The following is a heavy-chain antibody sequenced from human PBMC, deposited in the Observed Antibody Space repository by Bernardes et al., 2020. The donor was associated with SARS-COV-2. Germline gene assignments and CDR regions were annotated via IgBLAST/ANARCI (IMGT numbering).Heavy chain of an antibody. CDR2: INNDGRST. V-gene: IGHV3-64D*06. CDR1: GFTFRNYP. J-gene: IGHJ5*02. Sequence: VSLRLSCSASGFTFRNYPMHWVRQAPGKGLDYVSAINNDGRSTYYADAVKGRFTISRDNSKNILYLQMTNLRPEDTALYYCAKVADGWFDPWGQGTLVTVSS. CDR3: AKVADGWFDP.